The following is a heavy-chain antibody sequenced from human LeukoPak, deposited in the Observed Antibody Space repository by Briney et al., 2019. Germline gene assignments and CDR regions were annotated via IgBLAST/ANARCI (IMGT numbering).Heavy chain of an antibody. V-gene: IGHV4-59*12. D-gene: IGHD2-2*01. CDR1: GGSISSYY. J-gene: IGHJ5*02. CDR2: IYYSGST. CDR3: ARRTIVVPAARVRWFDP. Sequence: SETLSFTCTVSGGSISSYYWSWIRQPPGKGLEWIGYIYYSGSTNYNPSLKSRVTISVDTSKNQFSLKLSSVTAADTAVYYCARRTIVVPAARVRWFDPWGQGTLVTVSS.